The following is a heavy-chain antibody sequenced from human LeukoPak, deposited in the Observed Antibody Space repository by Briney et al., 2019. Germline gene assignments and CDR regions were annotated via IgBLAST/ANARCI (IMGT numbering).Heavy chain of an antibody. Sequence: ASVKVSCKASGYTFTGYYMHWVRQAPGQGLEWMGWINPNSGGTNYAQKFQGRVTMTRDTSISTAYMELSRLRSDDTAVYYCARDRDSYGLVDYRGQGTLVTVSS. CDR1: GYTFTGYY. J-gene: IGHJ4*02. V-gene: IGHV1-2*02. CDR2: INPNSGGT. D-gene: IGHD5-18*01. CDR3: ARDRDSYGLVDY.